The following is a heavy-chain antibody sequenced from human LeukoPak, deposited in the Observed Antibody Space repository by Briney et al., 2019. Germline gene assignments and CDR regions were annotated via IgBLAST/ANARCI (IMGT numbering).Heavy chain of an antibody. J-gene: IGHJ5*02. Sequence: SETLSLTCTVSGGSISSSSYSWGWIRQPPGKGLEWIGSIYYSGSTHYNPSLKSRVTISVDTSKNQFSLKLSSVTAADTAVYYCARDSFPWIAARPNWFDPWGQGTLVTVSS. CDR2: IYYSGST. V-gene: IGHV4-39*02. D-gene: IGHD6-6*01. CDR1: GGSISSSSYS. CDR3: ARDSFPWIAARPNWFDP.